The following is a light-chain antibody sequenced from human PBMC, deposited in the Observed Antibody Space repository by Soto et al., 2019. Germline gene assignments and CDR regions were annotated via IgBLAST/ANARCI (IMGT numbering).Light chain of an antibody. V-gene: IGLV3-1*01. CDR1: KLGDKY. CDR2: QDI. Sequence: SSELTQPPSVSVSPGQTASITCSGDKLGDKYACWYQQKPGQSPVLVIYQDIKRPSGIPERFSGSNSGNIATLTITGTQAMDEADYYCQAWDSSNYVFGTGTKLTVL. CDR3: QAWDSSNYV. J-gene: IGLJ1*01.